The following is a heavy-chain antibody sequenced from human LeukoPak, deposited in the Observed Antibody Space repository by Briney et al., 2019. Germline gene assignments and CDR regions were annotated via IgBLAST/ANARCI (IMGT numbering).Heavy chain of an antibody. V-gene: IGHV4-61*08. D-gene: IGHD3-10*01. CDR3: ARVSGTMVRGVIDY. J-gene: IGHJ4*02. Sequence: SETLSLTCTVSGGSISSGDYYWSWIRQPPGKGLEWIGYIYYSGSTNYNPSLKSRVTISVDTSKNQFSLKLSSVTAADTAVYYCARVSGTMVRGVIDYWGQGTLVTVSS. CDR1: GGSISSGDYY. CDR2: IYYSGST.